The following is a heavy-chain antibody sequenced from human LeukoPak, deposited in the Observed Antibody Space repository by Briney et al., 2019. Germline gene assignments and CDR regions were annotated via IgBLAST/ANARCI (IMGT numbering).Heavy chain of an antibody. CDR2: INPNSGGT. Sequence: ASVKVSCKASGYTFTGYYMHWVRQAPGQGLEWMGWINPNSGGTNYAQKFQGRVTMTRDTSISTAYMELSRLRSDGTAVYYCAREGQWLTSYYYGMDVWGQGTTVTVSS. D-gene: IGHD6-19*01. J-gene: IGHJ6*02. V-gene: IGHV1-2*02. CDR3: AREGQWLTSYYYGMDV. CDR1: GYTFTGYY.